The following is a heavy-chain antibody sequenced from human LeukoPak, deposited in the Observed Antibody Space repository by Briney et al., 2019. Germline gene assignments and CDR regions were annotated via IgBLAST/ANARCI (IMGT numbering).Heavy chain of an antibody. CDR3: ARDGYQVPTTFGTFDP. CDR1: GITFSNSA. CDR2: ITKSGDQT. V-gene: IGHV3-23*01. D-gene: IGHD3-3*01. J-gene: IGHJ5*02. Sequence: PGGSLRLSCVPSGITFSNSALSWVRQAPGKGLEWVSTITKSGDQTYYADSVRGLFTISRDNSKNTLYLQMNTLRAEDTAVYYCARDGYQVPTTFGTFDPWGQGTLVTVSS.